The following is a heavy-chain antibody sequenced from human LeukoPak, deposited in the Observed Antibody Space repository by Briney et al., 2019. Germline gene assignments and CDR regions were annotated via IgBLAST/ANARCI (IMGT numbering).Heavy chain of an antibody. CDR1: GFAFSSYW. Sequence: GGSLRLSCAASGFAFSSYWMSWVRQAPGKGLGWVANIKQDGSEKYYVDSVKGRFTISRDNAKNSLYLQMNSLRAEDTAVYYCARVSGLATNEYFQHWGQGTLVTVSS. CDR3: ARVSGLATNEYFQH. CDR2: IKQDGSEK. V-gene: IGHV3-7*03. D-gene: IGHD5-12*01. J-gene: IGHJ1*01.